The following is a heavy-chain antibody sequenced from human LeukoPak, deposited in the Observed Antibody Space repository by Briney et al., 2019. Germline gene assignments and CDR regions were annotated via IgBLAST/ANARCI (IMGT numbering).Heavy chain of an antibody. D-gene: IGHD3-3*01. CDR3: ARDFIVLSYSDFWRGYYAGDF. Sequence: GGSLRLSCAASGFTFSAYWKSWVRQTPGKGLEWVANIKQDGSEEYYVDSVKGRFTISRDNAKSSLYLQMNSLGAEDTAVYYCARDFIVLSYSDFWRGYYAGDFWGQGTLVTVTS. J-gene: IGHJ4*02. CDR2: IKQDGSEE. V-gene: IGHV3-7*01. CDR1: GFTFSAYW.